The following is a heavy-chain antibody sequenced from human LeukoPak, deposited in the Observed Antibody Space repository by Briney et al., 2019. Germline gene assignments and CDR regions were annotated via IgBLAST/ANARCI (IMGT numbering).Heavy chain of an antibody. CDR2: IVVGSGNT. J-gene: IGHJ3*01. D-gene: IGHD4-23*01. CDR3: AAEGRPTVVTFRKGAVDL. Sequence: TSVKLSCKASGFTFTSSAVQWVRQARGQRLEWIGWIVVGSGNTNYAQKFQERVTITRDMSTSTVYMELSSLRSEDTAVYYCAAEGRPTVVTFRKGAVDLWGQGTMVTVSS. V-gene: IGHV1-58*01. CDR1: GFTFTSSA.